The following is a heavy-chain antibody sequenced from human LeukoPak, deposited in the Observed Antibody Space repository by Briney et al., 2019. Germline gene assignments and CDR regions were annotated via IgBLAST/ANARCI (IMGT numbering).Heavy chain of an antibody. CDR1: GGSISGSSYY. V-gene: IGHV4-39*02. CDR3: ARHGGYGDPFDY. Sequence: SSETLSLTCTVSGGSISGSSYYWRWIRQPPGTVLEWIGSISSRGITYYNPSLKSRVTISVDTSKNHFSLKLTSVTAADTAVYCCARHGGYGDPFDYWGQGTLVTVSS. J-gene: IGHJ4*02. CDR2: ISSRGIT. D-gene: IGHD1-26*01.